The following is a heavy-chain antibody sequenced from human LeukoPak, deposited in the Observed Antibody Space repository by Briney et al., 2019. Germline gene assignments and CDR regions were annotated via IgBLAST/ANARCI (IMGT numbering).Heavy chain of an antibody. J-gene: IGHJ5*02. CDR1: GGSISSYY. Sequence: SETLSLTCTVSGGSISSYYWNWIRQPPGKGLEWIGEIHHSGTANYNPSLKSRVTISVDTSKNQFSLNLSSVTAADTAVYYCARGPYCTDDSCYENWFGPWGQGTLVTVSS. D-gene: IGHD2-8*01. V-gene: IGHV4-34*01. CDR3: ARGPYCTDDSCYENWFGP. CDR2: IHHSGTA.